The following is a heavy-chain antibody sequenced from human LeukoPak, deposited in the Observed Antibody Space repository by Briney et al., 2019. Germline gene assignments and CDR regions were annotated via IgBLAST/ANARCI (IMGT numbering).Heavy chain of an antibody. CDR2: ISDSGGTT. J-gene: IGHJ6*02. D-gene: IGHD3-10*01. V-gene: IGHV3-23*01. CDR1: GYTFSTYA. Sequence: GGSLRLSCAASGYTFSTYAMSWVRQAPGKGLEWVSTISDSGGTTYYAESVEGRFTISRDNSKNTLYLHMNSPRAEDTALYYCVKYTIYYFGTDVWGQGTTVTVSS. CDR3: VKYTIYYFGTDV.